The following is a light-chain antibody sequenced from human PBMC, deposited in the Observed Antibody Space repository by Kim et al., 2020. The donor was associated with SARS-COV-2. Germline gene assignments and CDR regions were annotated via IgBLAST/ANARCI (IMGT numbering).Light chain of an antibody. J-gene: IGLJ3*02. CDR1: KLGDKY. V-gene: IGLV3-1*01. CDR3: QARDSSTAV. Sequence: SYELTQPPSVSVSPGQTASITCSGAKLGDKYAYWYQQKPGQSPVLVIYQHTKRPSGISQRFSGSSSGNTATLTISPAQTVDEADYYCQARDSSTAVFGGG. CDR2: QHT.